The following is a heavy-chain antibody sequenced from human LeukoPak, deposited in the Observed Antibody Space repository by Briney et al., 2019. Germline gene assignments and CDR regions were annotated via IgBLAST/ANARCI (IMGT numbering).Heavy chain of an antibody. CDR3: ARSGAWVFNWFDP. J-gene: IGHJ5*02. V-gene: IGHV3-48*01. CDR1: GFTFSSYS. CDR2: ISSSSTI. D-gene: IGHD1-26*01. Sequence: GGSLRLSCAASGFTFSSYSMNWVRQAPGKGLEWISYISSSSTIYYADSVKGRFTISRDNAKNSLYLQMNSLRAEDTAVYYCARSGAWVFNWFDPWGQGTLVTVSS.